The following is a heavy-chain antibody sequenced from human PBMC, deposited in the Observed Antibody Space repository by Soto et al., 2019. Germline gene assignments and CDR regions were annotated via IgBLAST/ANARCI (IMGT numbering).Heavy chain of an antibody. CDR2: IDPSGDT. D-gene: IGHD1-26*01. CDR3: ARTVYWDDGINVDY. J-gene: IGHJ4*02. CDR1: GGSISNNYW. Sequence: QVQLQESGPGLVEPSGTLSLTCVVSGGSISNNYWWSWVRQSPGKGLEWIGDIDPSGDTNYNPSLEYRVTISVDKSKNQVSLKLTSVPAADSAVYFCARTVYWDDGINVDYWGQGTLVTVAS. V-gene: IGHV4-4*02.